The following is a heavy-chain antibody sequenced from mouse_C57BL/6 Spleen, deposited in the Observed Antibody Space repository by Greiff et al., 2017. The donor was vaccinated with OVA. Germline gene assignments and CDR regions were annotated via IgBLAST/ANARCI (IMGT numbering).Heavy chain of an antibody. Sequence: QVQLKQPGAELVRPGASVTLSCKASGYTFTDYEMHWVKQTPVHGLEWIGAIDPETGGTAYNQKFKGKAILTADTSSSTAYMELRSLTSEDSAVYYCTRGGYPFAYWGKGTLVTVSA. J-gene: IGHJ3*01. CDR2: IDPETGGT. V-gene: IGHV1-15*01. CDR1: GYTFTDYE. D-gene: IGHD2-2*01. CDR3: TRGGYPFAY.